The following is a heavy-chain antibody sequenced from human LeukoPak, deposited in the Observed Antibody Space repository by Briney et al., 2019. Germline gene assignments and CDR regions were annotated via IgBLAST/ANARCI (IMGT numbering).Heavy chain of an antibody. CDR1: GGSISSHY. Sequence: TLSLTCTVSGGSISSHYWSWIRQPPGKGLEWIGYIYYSGSTNYNPSLKSRVTISVDTSKNQFSLKLSSVTAADTAVCYCARSIAVAGTFDYWGQGTLVTVSS. J-gene: IGHJ4*02. CDR3: ARSIAVAGTFDY. D-gene: IGHD6-19*01. V-gene: IGHV4-59*11. CDR2: IYYSGST.